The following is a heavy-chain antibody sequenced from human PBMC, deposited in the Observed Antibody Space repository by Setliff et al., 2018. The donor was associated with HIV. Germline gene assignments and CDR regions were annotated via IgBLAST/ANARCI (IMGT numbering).Heavy chain of an antibody. D-gene: IGHD3-3*01. Sequence: ASVKVSCKTSGYTFSTHHMHWVRRAPRHGLEWLGTIDPSGGATTYSDTLQGRVTISLDTSTTTVYLELTGLTPGDTAVYYCARENVRRPLLYEGDFDFWGQGTLVTVSS. CDR1: GYTFSTHH. V-gene: IGHV1-46*01. CDR3: ARENVRRPLLYEGDFDF. CDR2: IDPSGGAT. J-gene: IGHJ4*02.